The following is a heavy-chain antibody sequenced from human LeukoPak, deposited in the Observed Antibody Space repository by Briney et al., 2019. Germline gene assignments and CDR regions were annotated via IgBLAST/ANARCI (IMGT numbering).Heavy chain of an antibody. CDR2: INPSGGST. D-gene: IGHD1-7*01. V-gene: IGHV1-46*01. CDR1: GYTFTSYY. J-gene: IGHJ5*02. CDR3: ARDPLITATTTWFDP. Sequence: ASVKVSCKASGYTFTSYYIHWVRQAPGQGLEWMGIINPSGGSTRYAQKFQGRVTMTRDTSTKTVYMEMSSLRSEDTAVYYCARDPLITATTTWFDPWGQGTPVTVSS.